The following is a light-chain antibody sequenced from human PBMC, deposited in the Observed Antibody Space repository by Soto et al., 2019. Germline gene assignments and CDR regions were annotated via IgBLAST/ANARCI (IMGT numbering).Light chain of an antibody. CDR1: ENVYSY. Sequence: EIVLTQSPATLSLSPGERATLSCRASENVYSYLAWYRQAPGQPPSLLIYDASNRAAGVPARFSGSGSGTDFTLTISSLEPEDFAVYYCQKRSDWPRTFGQGTKVDIK. J-gene: IGKJ1*01. CDR3: QKRSDWPRT. V-gene: IGKV3-11*01. CDR2: DAS.